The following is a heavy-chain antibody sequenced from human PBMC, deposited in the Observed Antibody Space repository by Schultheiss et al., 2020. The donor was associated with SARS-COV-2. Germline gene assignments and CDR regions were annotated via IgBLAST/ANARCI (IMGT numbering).Heavy chain of an antibody. Sequence: GGSLRLSCAASGFTFSSYAMHWVRQAPGKGLEWVAVIWYDGSNKYYADSVKGRFTISRDNSKNTLYLQMNSLRAEDTAVYYCARGDYDDYYYGMDVWGQGTTVTVSS. CDR1: GFTFSSYA. J-gene: IGHJ6*02. CDR2: IWYDGSNK. V-gene: IGHV3-33*08. D-gene: IGHD5-12*01. CDR3: ARGDYDDYYYGMDV.